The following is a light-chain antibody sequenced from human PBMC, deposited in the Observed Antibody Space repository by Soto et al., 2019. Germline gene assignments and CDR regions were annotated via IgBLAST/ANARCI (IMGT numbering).Light chain of an antibody. CDR2: KAS. CDR3: QQYNSYIFT. J-gene: IGKJ3*01. CDR1: QSISSW. Sequence: DIQMTQSPSTLSASVGDRVTITCRASQSISSWLDWYQQKPGKAPKLLIYKASSLESGVPSRFSGSGSGTDFTLTISSLQPDDFATYYCQQYNSYIFTFGPGTKVDIK. V-gene: IGKV1-5*03.